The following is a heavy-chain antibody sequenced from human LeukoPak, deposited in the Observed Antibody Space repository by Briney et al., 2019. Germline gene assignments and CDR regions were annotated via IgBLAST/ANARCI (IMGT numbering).Heavy chain of an antibody. J-gene: IGHJ6*02. Sequence: SETLSLTCTVSGGSISNYYWSWIRQPPGKGLEWIGYISDRGSTSYTPSLKSRVTISVDTSKNQFSLKLSSVTAAGTAVYYCARFGPITDYDMDVWGQGTTVTVSS. D-gene: IGHD3-10*01. CDR2: ISDRGST. V-gene: IGHV4-59*01. CDR3: ARFGPITDYDMDV. CDR1: GGSISNYY.